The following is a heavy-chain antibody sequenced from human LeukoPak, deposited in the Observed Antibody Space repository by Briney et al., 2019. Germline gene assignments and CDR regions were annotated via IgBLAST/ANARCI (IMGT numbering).Heavy chain of an antibody. V-gene: IGHV3-21*01. J-gene: IGHJ4*02. D-gene: IGHD7-27*01. CDR2: ISSSSNI. Sequence: GGSLRLSCTASGFTFSSYSMNWVRQAPGKGLEWVSYISSSSNIFYADSFKGRFTISRDNAQSSLYLQMNSLRVEDTAVYYCARDPPGAHFDYWGQGTLVTVSS. CDR3: ARDPPGAHFDY. CDR1: GFTFSSYS.